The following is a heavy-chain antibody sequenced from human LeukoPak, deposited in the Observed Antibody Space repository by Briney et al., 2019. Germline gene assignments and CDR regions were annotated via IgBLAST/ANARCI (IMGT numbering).Heavy chain of an antibody. J-gene: IGHJ6*03. D-gene: IGHD4-17*01. CDR3: AKDSDPYYGDYYYYMDV. V-gene: IGHV3-30*02. CDR1: GFTFSSYG. CDR2: IRYDGSNK. Sequence: PGGSLRLSCAASGFTFSSYGMHWVRQAPGKGLEWVAFIRYDGSNKYYADSVKGRFTISRDNSKNTLYLQMNSLRAEDTAVYYCAKDSDPYYGDYYYYMDVWGKGTTVTISS.